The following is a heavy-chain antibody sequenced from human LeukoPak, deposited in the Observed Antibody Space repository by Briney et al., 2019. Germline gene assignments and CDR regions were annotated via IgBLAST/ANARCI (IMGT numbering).Heavy chain of an antibody. D-gene: IGHD2-8*02. Sequence: GGSLRLSCAVSAFTFSSYWMHCVRQAPGKGLVWVSRINGDGIRTNCADSVKGRFTICRDHAKNTLYLQMNSLRDEDTAVYYCAREFRVLPGIWGRGTMVTVSS. CDR2: INGDGIRT. CDR3: AREFRVLPGI. V-gene: IGHV3-74*01. J-gene: IGHJ3*02. CDR1: AFTFSSYW.